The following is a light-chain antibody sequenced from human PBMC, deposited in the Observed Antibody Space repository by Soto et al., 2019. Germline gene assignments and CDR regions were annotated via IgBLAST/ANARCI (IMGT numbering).Light chain of an antibody. Sequence: EIVLTQSPDTLSLSPGERATLSCSASHSVRSERLAWYQQKRGQAPTLLIFDASSRASGTPERFSGSGSGTDFTLTISRLEPEDFAVYYCQEYDGAPPITFGLGTRLEIK. J-gene: IGKJ5*01. CDR3: QEYDGAPPIT. V-gene: IGKV3-20*01. CDR1: HSVRSER. CDR2: DAS.